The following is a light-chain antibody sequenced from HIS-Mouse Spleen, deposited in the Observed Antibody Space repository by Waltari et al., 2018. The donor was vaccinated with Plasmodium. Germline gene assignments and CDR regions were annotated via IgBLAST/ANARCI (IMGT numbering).Light chain of an antibody. Sequence: QSDLPQPASVSGSPGQSITIPCTGTSSDVGGYHYVSWYQQHPGKAPKLMIYDVSNRPSGVSNRFSGSKSGNTASLTISGLQAEDEADYYCSSYTSSSTLVFGGGTKLTVL. CDR1: SSDVGGYHY. CDR3: SSYTSSSTLV. CDR2: DVS. V-gene: IGLV2-14*03. J-gene: IGLJ2*01.